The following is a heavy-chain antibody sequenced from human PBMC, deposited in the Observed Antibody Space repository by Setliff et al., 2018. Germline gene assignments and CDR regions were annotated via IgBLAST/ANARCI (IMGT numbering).Heavy chain of an antibody. D-gene: IGHD3-10*01. CDR3: ARRWNFGPYGSGIHEGFDM. V-gene: IGHV4-39*07. Sequence: SETLSLTCSVSGDSIRSSRYYWGWVRQTPGKGLEWIAEINPSGTTNYIPSLKSRVTISVDTAKNQFSLKLNAVTAADTAVYYCARRWNFGPYGSGIHEGFDMWGQGTMVTVS. CDR2: INPSGTT. J-gene: IGHJ3*02. CDR1: GDSIRSSRYY.